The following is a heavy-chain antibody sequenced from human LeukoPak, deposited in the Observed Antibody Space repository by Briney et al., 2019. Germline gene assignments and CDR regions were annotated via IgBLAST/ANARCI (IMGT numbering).Heavy chain of an antibody. J-gene: IGHJ4*02. D-gene: IGHD3-9*01. CDR2: IYYTGTT. CDR3: ARGEDFERYYLAY. Sequence: SETLSLTCAVSGGSISIYYWTWIRPIPGEGVEGIGYIYYTGTTNYNPLLESRATISVDTSKNQFALKLTSLTAADTAVYFCARGEDFERYYLAYWGQGTLVTVSS. CDR1: GGSISIYY. V-gene: IGHV4-59*01.